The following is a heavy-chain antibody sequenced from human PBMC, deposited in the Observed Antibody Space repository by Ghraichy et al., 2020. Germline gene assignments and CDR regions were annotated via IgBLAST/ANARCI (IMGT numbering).Heavy chain of an antibody. V-gene: IGHV3-23*01. CDR1: GFTFSSYA. Sequence: GGSLRLSCAASGFTFSSYAMSWVRQAPGKGLEWVSAISGSGGSTYYADSVKGRFTISRDNSKNTLYLQMNSLRAEDTAVYYCAKDFYYYYDSSGSYYYFDYWGQGTLVTVSS. CDR2: ISGSGGST. D-gene: IGHD3-22*01. J-gene: IGHJ4*02. CDR3: AKDFYYYYDSSGSYYYFDY.